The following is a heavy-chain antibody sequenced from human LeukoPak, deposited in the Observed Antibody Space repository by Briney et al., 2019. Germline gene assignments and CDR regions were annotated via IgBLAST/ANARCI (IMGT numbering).Heavy chain of an antibody. D-gene: IGHD2-2*01. J-gene: IGHJ4*02. CDR3: ASTRCTGTSCYLPILD. Sequence: GGSLRLSCAASGFTFSTYWMSWVRQAPGKGLEWVANIKQDGSENYYVDSVKGRFTISRDNAKDSLYLQMNSLRAEDTAMYYCASTRCTGTSCYLPILDWGQGILVTVSS. V-gene: IGHV3-7*01. CDR2: IKQDGSEN. CDR1: GFTFSTYW.